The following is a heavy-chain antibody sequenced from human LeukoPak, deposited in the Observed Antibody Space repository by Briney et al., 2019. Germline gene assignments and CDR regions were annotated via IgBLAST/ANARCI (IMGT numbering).Heavy chain of an antibody. CDR3: ARGWLAETTVVTPYNY. V-gene: IGHV1-69*13. Sequence: EASVKVSCKASGYTFSSYAINWVRQAPGQGLEWMGGIIPIFGTANYAQKFQDRVTITAVESMSTVYMELSSLRSEDTAVYYCARGWLAETTVVTPYNYWGQGTLVTVSS. CDR1: GYTFSSYA. CDR2: IIPIFGTA. D-gene: IGHD4-23*01. J-gene: IGHJ4*02.